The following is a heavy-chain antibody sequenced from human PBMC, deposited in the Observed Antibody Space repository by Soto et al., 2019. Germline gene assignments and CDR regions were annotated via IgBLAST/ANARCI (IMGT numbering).Heavy chain of an antibody. V-gene: IGHV3-9*01. D-gene: IGHD5-12*01. CDR1: GFTFDDYA. CDR2: ISWNSGSI. CDR3: AKDPGYSGYDPNFDY. Sequence: GGSVRLSCAASGFTFDDYAMHWVRQAPGKGLEWVSGISWNSGSIGYADSVKGRFTISRDNAKNFLYLQMNSLRAEDTALYYCAKDPGYSGYDPNFDYWGQGTLVTVSS. J-gene: IGHJ4*02.